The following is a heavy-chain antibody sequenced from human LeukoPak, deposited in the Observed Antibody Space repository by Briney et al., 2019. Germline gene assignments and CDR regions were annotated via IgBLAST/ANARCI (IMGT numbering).Heavy chain of an antibody. CDR2: IYSGGST. Sequence: GGSLRLSCAASGFTFSSNYMSGVRQAPGKGLEGGSVIYSGGSTYYADSVKGRFTISRDNSKNTLYLQMNSLRAEDPAVYYCARVYCSSTSCPGPFDYWGQGTLVTVSS. J-gene: IGHJ4*02. D-gene: IGHD2-2*01. V-gene: IGHV3-53*01. CDR3: ARVYCSSTSCPGPFDY. CDR1: GFTFSSNY.